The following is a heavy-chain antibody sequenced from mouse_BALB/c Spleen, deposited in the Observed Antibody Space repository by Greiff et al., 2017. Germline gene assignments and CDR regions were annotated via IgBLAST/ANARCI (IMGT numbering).Heavy chain of an antibody. CDR3: NAGGYEGFAY. Sequence: EVQLQQSGAELVRSGASVKLSCTASGFNIKDYYMHWVKQRPEQGLEWIGWIDPENGDTEYAPKFQGKATMTADTSSNTAYLQLSSLTSEDTAVYYCNAGGYEGFAYWGQGTLVTVSA. CDR1: GFNIKDYY. CDR2: IDPENGDT. V-gene: IGHV14-4*02. D-gene: IGHD1-2*01. J-gene: IGHJ3*01.